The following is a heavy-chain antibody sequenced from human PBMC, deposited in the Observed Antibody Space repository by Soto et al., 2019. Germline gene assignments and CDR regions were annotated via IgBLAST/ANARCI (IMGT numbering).Heavy chain of an antibody. V-gene: IGHV4-59*01. J-gene: IGHJ3*02. D-gene: IGHD2-15*01. CDR1: GGSISSYY. CDR3: ARVNSIYCSGGSCYKSVAFDI. Sequence: SETLSLTCTVSGGSISSYYWSWIRQPPGKGLEWIGYNYYSGSTNYNPSLKSRVTISVDTSKNQFSLKLSSVTAADTAVYYCARVNSIYCSGGSCYKSVAFDIWGQGTMVTVSS. CDR2: NYYSGST.